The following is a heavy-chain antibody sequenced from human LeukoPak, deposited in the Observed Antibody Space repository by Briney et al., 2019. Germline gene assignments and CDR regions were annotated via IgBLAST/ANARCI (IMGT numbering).Heavy chain of an antibody. CDR3: ARGMIGYYYYGMDV. CDR2: ISYDGSNK. D-gene: IGHD3-16*01. V-gene: IGHV3-30-3*01. CDR1: GFTFSSYA. J-gene: IGHJ6*02. Sequence: GGSLRLSCAASGFTFSSYAMHWVRQAPGKGLEWVAVISYDGSNKYYADSVKGRFTISRDNAKNSLYLQMNSLRAEDTAVYYCARGMIGYYYYGMDVWGQGATVTVSS.